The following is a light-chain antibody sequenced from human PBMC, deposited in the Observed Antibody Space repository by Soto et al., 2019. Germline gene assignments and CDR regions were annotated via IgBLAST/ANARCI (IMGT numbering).Light chain of an antibody. CDR3: QQSYSTPFT. J-gene: IGKJ4*01. CDR2: AAS. Sequence: DIQMTQSPSSLSASGGDRVTITCRASQSISSYLNWYQQKPGKAPKLLIYAASSLQSGVPSRFSGSGSGTDFTLTISSLQHEDFATYYWQQSYSTPFTFGGVTKVEIK. V-gene: IGKV1-39*01. CDR1: QSISSY.